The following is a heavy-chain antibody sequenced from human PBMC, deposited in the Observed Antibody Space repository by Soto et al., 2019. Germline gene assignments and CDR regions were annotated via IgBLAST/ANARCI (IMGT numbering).Heavy chain of an antibody. CDR1: RGSISSGGYS. V-gene: IGHV4-30-2*01. CDR3: AGARYRRVWYIDY. D-gene: IGHD6-19*01. CDR2: IYHSGST. J-gene: IGHJ4*02. Sequence: SETLSLTCAVSRGSISSGGYSWRWIRQPPGKGLEWIGYIYHSGSTYYNPSLKSRVTISVDRSKNQFSLKLRSVTAAAPAVYYCAGARYRRVWYIDYWGQGTPVPVSS.